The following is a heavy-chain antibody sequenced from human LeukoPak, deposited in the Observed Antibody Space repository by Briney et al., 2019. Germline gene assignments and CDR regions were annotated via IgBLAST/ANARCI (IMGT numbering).Heavy chain of an antibody. CDR3: ARLLSWEDNWFDP. Sequence: SETLSLTCTVSGGSISSYYWSWIRQPPGKGLEWIGYIYYSGSTNYNPSLKSRVTISVDTSKNQFSLKLSSVTAADTAVYYCARLLSWEDNWFDPWGQGTLVTVSS. V-gene: IGHV4-59*01. D-gene: IGHD3-10*01. CDR2: IYYSGST. CDR1: GGSISSYY. J-gene: IGHJ5*02.